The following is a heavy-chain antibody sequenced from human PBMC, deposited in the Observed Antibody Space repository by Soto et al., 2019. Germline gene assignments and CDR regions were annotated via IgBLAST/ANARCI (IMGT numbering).Heavy chain of an antibody. J-gene: IGHJ6*02. CDR1: GYTFTSYG. Sequence: GASVKVSCKASGYTFTSYGISWVRQAPGQGLEWMGWISAYNGNTNYAQKLQGRVTMTTDTSTSTAYMELRSLRSDDTAVYYCARDQGYSSSSEYYYYYGMDVWGQGTTVTVSS. CDR2: ISAYNGNT. V-gene: IGHV1-18*04. CDR3: ARDQGYSSSSEYYYYYGMDV. D-gene: IGHD6-6*01.